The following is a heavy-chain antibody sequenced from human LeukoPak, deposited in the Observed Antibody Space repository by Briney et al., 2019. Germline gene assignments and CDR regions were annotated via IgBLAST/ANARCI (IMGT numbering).Heavy chain of an antibody. CDR3: ARGSAVAGTHYYYYYMDV. CDR1: GGSFSGYY. V-gene: IGHV4-34*01. CDR2: INHSGST. Sequence: SETPSLTCAVYGGSFSGYYWSWIRQPPGKGLEWIGEINHSGSTNYNPSLKSRVTISVDTSKNQFSLKLSSVTAADTAVYYCARGSAVAGTHYYYYYMDVWGKGTTVTVSS. J-gene: IGHJ6*03. D-gene: IGHD6-19*01.